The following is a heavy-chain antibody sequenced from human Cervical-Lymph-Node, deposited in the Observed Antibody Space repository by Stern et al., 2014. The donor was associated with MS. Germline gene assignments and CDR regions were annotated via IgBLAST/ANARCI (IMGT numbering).Heavy chain of an antibody. J-gene: IGHJ4*02. CDR3: AKTTVTTRPFEF. V-gene: IGHV3-9*01. CDR2: ISWDGGST. CDR1: GFTVNDYS. Sequence: VQLVQSGGGLVQPGRSLRLSCAASGFTVNDYSMHWVRQAPGKALEWVSGISWDGGSTEYAASVKGRFAISRDNAKNSLFLHMNSLRPEDTAFYYCAKTTVTTRPFEFWGQGTLVTVSS. D-gene: IGHD4-17*01.